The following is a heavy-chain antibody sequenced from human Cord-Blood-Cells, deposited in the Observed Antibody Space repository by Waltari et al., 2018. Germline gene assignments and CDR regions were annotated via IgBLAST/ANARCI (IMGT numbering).Heavy chain of an antibody. V-gene: IGHV1-8*03. CDR2: MNTNSGNT. D-gene: IGHD7-27*01. Sequence: QVQLVQSGAEVKKPGASVKVSCKASGYTFTSYDINWVRQATGQGLEWMGWMNTNSGNTGYAQKFQGRVTITRNTSISTAYMELSSLRSEDTAVYYCARGSLNWGSPQYYFDYWGQGTLVTVSS. CDR3: ARGSLNWGSPQYYFDY. J-gene: IGHJ4*02. CDR1: GYTFTSYD.